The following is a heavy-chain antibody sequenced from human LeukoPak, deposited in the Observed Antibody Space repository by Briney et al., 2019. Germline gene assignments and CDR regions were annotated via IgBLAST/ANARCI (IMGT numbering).Heavy chain of an antibody. CDR2: IYYSGST. Sequence: SETLSLTCTVSGGSISSYYWSWIRQPQGKGLEWIGYIYYSGSTNYNPSLKSRVTISVDTSKNQFSLKLSSVTAADTAVYYCARGGGYLYYFDYWGQGTLVTVSS. D-gene: IGHD5-12*01. CDR3: ARGGGYLYYFDY. J-gene: IGHJ4*02. V-gene: IGHV4-59*01. CDR1: GGSISSYY.